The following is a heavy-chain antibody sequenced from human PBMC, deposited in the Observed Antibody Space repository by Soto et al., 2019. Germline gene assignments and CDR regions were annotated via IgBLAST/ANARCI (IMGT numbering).Heavy chain of an antibody. CDR3: ARATIVLVPAAMVSHWFDP. D-gene: IGHD2-2*01. CDR1: GGSIRSSSYF. J-gene: IGHJ5*02. V-gene: IGHV4-39*07. CDR2: INYSGST. Sequence: PSETLSLTCTVSGGSIRSSSYFWGWIRQPPGKGLEWIGEINYSGSTNYNPSLKSRVTISVDTSKNQFSLKLSSVTAADTAVYYCARATIVLVPAAMVSHWFDPWGQGTLVTVSS.